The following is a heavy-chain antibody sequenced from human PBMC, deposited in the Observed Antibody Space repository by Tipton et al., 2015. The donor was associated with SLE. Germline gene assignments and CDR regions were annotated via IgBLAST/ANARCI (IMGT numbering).Heavy chain of an antibody. J-gene: IGHJ2*01. V-gene: IGHV4-59*01. Sequence: TLSLTCTVSGGSIRSYYWSWICLTPGKGLEWIGDIYYRGSPYYRESATYNPSLESRATMSLDTPKNQFSLKLSSATAADTAVYYCAKADGVVGGQVPYWYFDLWGRGSLVSVSS. CDR1: GGSIRSYY. CDR3: AKADGVVGGQVPYWYFDL. CDR2: IYYRGSPYYRESA. D-gene: IGHD1-26*01.